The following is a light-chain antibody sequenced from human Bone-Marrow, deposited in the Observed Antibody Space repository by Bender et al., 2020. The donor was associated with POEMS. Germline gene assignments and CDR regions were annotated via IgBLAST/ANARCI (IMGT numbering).Light chain of an antibody. Sequence: QPALTQPASVSGSPGQWITISCTGTNNDVGGYNYVSWYQQHPGKAPKLIIYEVNRRPSGVPDRFSGSKSGNTASLTVSGLQAEDEADYFCNSYAGSNSVFGGGTKLTVL. V-gene: IGLV2-8*01. CDR3: NSYAGSNSV. CDR2: EVN. CDR1: NNDVGGYNY. J-gene: IGLJ2*01.